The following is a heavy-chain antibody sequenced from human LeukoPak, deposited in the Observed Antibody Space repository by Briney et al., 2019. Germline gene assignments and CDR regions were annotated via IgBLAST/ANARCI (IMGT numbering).Heavy chain of an antibody. Sequence: ASVKVSCKASGYTFTGYDISWVRQATGQGLEWMGWMNPNSDNTGYAQKFQGRLTITRNTSISTAYMELSSLRSEDTAVYFCARRSGWASFDYWGQGTLVTVSS. CDR3: ARRSGWASFDY. V-gene: IGHV1-8*03. J-gene: IGHJ4*02. D-gene: IGHD6-19*01. CDR2: MNPNSDNT. CDR1: GYTFTGYD.